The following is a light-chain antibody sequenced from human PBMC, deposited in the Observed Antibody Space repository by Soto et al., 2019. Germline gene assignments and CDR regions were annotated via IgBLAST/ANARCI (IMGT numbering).Light chain of an antibody. V-gene: IGKV1-5*03. CDR2: KAS. Sequence: DIPMTQSPSTLSASVGDRVTTTCRASQSISSWLAWYQQKPGKAPNLLIYKASSLESGVPSRFSGSGSGTEFTLTISSLQPDDFATYYCQQYNSYPLTFGGGTKVEIK. J-gene: IGKJ4*01. CDR1: QSISSW. CDR3: QQYNSYPLT.